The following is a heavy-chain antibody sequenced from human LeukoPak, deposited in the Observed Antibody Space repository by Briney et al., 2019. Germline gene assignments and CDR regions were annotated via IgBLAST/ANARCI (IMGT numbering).Heavy chain of an antibody. V-gene: IGHV3-74*01. CDR2: TNAAGDAT. CDR3: ASIVGIAETGLYAFDV. CDR1: GFTFSSYS. J-gene: IGHJ3*01. Sequence: PGGSLRLSCAASGFTFSSYSMHWVRQAPGKGLEWASHTNAAGDATRYAGSVKGRFTISRDNAKNTVSLQMNSLRAEDTAVYYCASIVGIAETGLYAFDVWGQGTRVTVSS. D-gene: IGHD6-13*01.